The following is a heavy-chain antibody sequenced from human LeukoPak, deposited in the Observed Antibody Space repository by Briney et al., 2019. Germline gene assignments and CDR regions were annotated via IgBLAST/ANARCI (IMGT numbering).Heavy chain of an antibody. CDR1: GGTFSSYA. D-gene: IGHD3-3*01. V-gene: IGHV1-69*01. CDR2: IIPIFGTA. J-gene: IGHJ4*02. CDR3: AWGRFLEWLPDY. Sequence: SVKVSCKASGGTFSSYAISWVRQAPGQGLEWMGGIIPIFGTANYAQKFQGRVTITADESTSTAYMELSSLRSEDTAVYYCAWGRFLEWLPDYCGQGTLVTVSS.